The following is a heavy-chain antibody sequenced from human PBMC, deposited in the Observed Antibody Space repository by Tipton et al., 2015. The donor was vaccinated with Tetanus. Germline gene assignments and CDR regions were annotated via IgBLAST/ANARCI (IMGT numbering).Heavy chain of an antibody. V-gene: IGHV1-2*02. CDR1: EYTFTGYY. CDR3: ARDRGDYIYYGMDV. J-gene: IGHJ6*02. Sequence: QLVQSGAEMKKPGASVKVSCKASEYTFTGYYIYWVRQATGQGLEWMGWIDPNSGGTVYAQKFQGRVTMTRDASISTGYMELRSLRSDDTAVYYCARDRGDYIYYGMDVWGPGTTVTVS. D-gene: IGHD3-22*01. CDR2: IDPNSGGT.